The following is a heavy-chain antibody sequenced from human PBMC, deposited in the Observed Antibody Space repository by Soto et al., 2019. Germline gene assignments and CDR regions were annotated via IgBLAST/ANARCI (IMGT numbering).Heavy chain of an antibody. Sequence: QVQLVESGGGVVQPGRSLRLSCAASGFTFSHYAMHRARQAPGKGLEWVAVIWSDGSNENYADSVRGRFTISRDNPKNTLFLQMNSLRAEDTAVYFCARDYGAAPWDYWGQGALVTVSS. CDR3: ARDYGAAPWDY. J-gene: IGHJ4*02. CDR1: GFTFSHYA. V-gene: IGHV3-33*01. D-gene: IGHD3-10*01. CDR2: IWSDGSNE.